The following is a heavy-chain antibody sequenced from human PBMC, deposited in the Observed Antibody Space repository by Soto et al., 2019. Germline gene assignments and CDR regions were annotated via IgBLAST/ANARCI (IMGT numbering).Heavy chain of an antibody. CDR2: IYHTGRT. Sequence: QLQLQESGSGVVKPAQTLSLTCAVSGASISSGGYSWSWIRQPPGKGLEWIGNIYHTGRTNYNPSIKSRVTFSVDRSTNQYSLDLTSVTAADTAVYFCARDRILITFGGLTYYYGVDVWGQGTTVIVSS. D-gene: IGHD3-16*01. J-gene: IGHJ6*02. CDR3: ARDRILITFGGLTYYYGVDV. CDR1: GASISSGGYS. V-gene: IGHV4-30-2*01.